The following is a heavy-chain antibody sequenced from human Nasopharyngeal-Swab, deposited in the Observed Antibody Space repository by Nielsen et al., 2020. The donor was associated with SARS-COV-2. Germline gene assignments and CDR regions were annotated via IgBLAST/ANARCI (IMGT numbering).Heavy chain of an antibody. V-gene: IGHV3-48*02. CDR1: GFTFSSYS. CDR3: AREPAARPPAPDYYYYYGMDV. CDR2: ISSSSSTI. J-gene: IGHJ6*02. D-gene: IGHD6-6*01. Sequence: GESLKISCAASGFTFSSYSMNWVRQAPVKGLEWVSYISSSSSTIYYADSVKGRFTISRDNAKNSLYLQMNSLRDEDTAVYYCAREPAARPPAPDYYYYYGMDVWGQGTTVTVSS.